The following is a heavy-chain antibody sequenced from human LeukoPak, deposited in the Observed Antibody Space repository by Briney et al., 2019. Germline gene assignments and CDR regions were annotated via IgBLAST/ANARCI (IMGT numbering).Heavy chain of an antibody. J-gene: IGHJ4*02. Sequence: GSLRLSCAASGFSFGSYWMHWVRQAPGKGLVWVSRINSDGSITTYADSVEGRFTISRDNAKNTLYLQMNSLRAEDTAVYYCARDRVYCGSTSCYAYYFDYWGQGTLVTVSS. D-gene: IGHD2-2*01. V-gene: IGHV3-74*01. CDR1: GFSFGSYW. CDR3: ARDRVYCGSTSCYAYYFDY. CDR2: INSDGSIT.